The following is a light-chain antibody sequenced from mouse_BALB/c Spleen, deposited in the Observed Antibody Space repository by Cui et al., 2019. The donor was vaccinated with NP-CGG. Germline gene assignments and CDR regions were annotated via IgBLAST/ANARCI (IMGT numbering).Light chain of an antibody. J-gene: IGLJ1*01. CDR3: ALWYSNHWV. V-gene: IGLV1*01. CDR2: GTN. CDR1: TGAVTASNY. Sequence: QAVMTHSPALTTSPGETVTLTCRSGTGAVTASNYANWVQEKPDHLFTGLIGGTNNRAPGVPARFSGSLIGDKAALTITGAQTEDEAKYFCALWYSNHWVFGGGTKLTVL.